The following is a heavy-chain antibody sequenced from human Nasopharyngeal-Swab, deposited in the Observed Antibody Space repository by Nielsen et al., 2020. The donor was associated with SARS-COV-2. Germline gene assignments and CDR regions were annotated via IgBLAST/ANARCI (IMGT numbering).Heavy chain of an antibody. J-gene: IGHJ4*02. CDR2: IYPGDSDT. Sequence: VESLKISCKDSGYSFSSYWIVWVRQMPGQGLEWVGIIYPGDSDTRYSPSFQGQVTISADKSISTAYLQWSSLKASDTAMYYCARLRYGYSYGYVLDYWGQGTLVTVSS. V-gene: IGHV5-51*01. CDR3: ARLRYGYSYGYVLDY. CDR1: GYSFSSYW. D-gene: IGHD5-18*01.